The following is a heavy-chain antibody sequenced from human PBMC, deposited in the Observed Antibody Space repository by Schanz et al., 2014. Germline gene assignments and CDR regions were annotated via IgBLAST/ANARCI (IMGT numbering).Heavy chain of an antibody. Sequence: QMQLVESGGGLVKPGGSLRLSCVASGFSFSDSFMSWIRQTPEKGLEWIAFMSHSGGVIYYADSVKGRFTISRDNAKSSLYLQMNSLRVEDTAVYYCAASSGWHPSTDYWGQGTLVTVSS. CDR3: AASSGWHPSTDY. CDR2: MSHSGGVI. V-gene: IGHV3-11*01. CDR1: GFSFSDSF. J-gene: IGHJ4*02. D-gene: IGHD6-19*01.